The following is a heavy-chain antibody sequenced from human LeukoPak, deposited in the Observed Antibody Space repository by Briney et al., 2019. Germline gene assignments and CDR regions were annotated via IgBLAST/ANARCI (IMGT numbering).Heavy chain of an antibody. J-gene: IGHJ4*02. V-gene: IGHV1-8*01. Sequence: ASVKVSCKASGYTFTSYDINWVRQATGQGLEWMGWMNPNSGNTGYAQKFQGRVTMTRNTSISTAYMELSSLRSEDTAVYYCARGLNRITIFGVVPRIRFDYWGRGALVTVSS. CDR3: ARGLNRITIFGVVPRIRFDY. CDR1: GYTFTSYD. D-gene: IGHD3-3*01. CDR2: MNPNSGNT.